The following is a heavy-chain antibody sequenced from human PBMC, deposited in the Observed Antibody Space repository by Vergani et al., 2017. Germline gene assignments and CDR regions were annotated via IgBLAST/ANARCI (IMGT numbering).Heavy chain of an antibody. V-gene: IGHV1-69*01. CDR3: ASLGYCSSTSCYHDY. J-gene: IGHJ4*02. CDR2: IITIFGTA. CDR1: GGTFSSYA. D-gene: IGHD2-2*01. Sequence: QVQLVQSGAEVKKPGSSVKVSCKASGGTFSSYAISWVRQAPGQGLEWMGGIITIFGTANYAQKFQGRVTITADESTSTAYMELSSLRSEDTAVYYCASLGYCSSTSCYHDYWGQGTLVTVSS.